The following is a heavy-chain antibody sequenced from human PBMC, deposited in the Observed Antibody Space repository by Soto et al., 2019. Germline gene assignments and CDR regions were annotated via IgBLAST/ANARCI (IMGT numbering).Heavy chain of an antibody. CDR1: GITFSNAW. CDR3: TRDKDDRGVFDY. V-gene: IGHV3-15*01. Sequence: GGSLRLSCAASGITFSNAWMSWVRQAPGKGLEWVGRIKSKTDGGTTDYAAPVKDRFTISRDDSKTTLYLQMNSLKTEDTAVYYCTRDKDDRGVFDYWGQGTLVTVSS. J-gene: IGHJ4*02. CDR2: IKSKTDGGTT. D-gene: IGHD1-1*01.